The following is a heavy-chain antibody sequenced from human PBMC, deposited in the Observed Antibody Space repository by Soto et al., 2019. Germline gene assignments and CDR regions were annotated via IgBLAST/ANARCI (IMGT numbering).Heavy chain of an antibody. D-gene: IGHD7-27*01. V-gene: IGHV4-30-4*01. Sequence: QVQLQESGPIWVNPPQTLSLTSTFSGGSISSFYDYCSWIRQSPAKGLEWIGHIYDGGSTHNNAPLTSRVTISVDTSKNQFSLQLRSVTAADTAVYYCARGPSGDKVDYWGQGTLVTVSS. CDR3: ARGPSGDKVDY. J-gene: IGHJ4*02. CDR1: GGSISSFYDY. CDR2: IYDGGST.